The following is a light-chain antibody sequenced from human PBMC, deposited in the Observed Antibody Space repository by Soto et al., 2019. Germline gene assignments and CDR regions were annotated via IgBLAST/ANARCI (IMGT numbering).Light chain of an antibody. CDR3: QHYGDSPIT. J-gene: IGKJ5*01. V-gene: IGKV3-20*01. CDR1: QSVSSY. Sequence: EIVLTQSPGTLSLSPGERATLSCRASQSVSSYLAWYQQKPGQAPRLLISGASSRATGIPDRFSGSGSETDFTLTIGRLEPEDFALYFCQHYGDSPITFGQGTRLE. CDR2: GAS.